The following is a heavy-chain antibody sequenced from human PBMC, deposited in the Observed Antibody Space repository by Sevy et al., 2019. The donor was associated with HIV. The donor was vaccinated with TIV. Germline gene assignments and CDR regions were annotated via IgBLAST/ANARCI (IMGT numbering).Heavy chain of an antibody. CDR3: AKLSCSDGNCFFIDY. D-gene: IGHD2-15*01. CDR1: GFTFSSYA. CDR2: ISASGAST. Sequence: GGSLRLSCAASGFTFSSYAMTWVRQAPGKGLEWVSGISASGASTYYADSVKGRFTISRDNSKNTLYLQINSLRAEDTAVYYCAKLSCSDGNCFFIDYWGQGTLVTVSS. J-gene: IGHJ4*02. V-gene: IGHV3-23*01.